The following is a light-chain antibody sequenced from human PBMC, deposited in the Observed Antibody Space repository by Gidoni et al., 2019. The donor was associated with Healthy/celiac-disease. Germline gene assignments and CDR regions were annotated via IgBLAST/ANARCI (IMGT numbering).Light chain of an antibody. Sequence: QSVLTQPPSASGTPGQRVTISSSGSSSNIGSNTVNWYQQLPGTAPKLLIYSNNQRPSGVPDLFSGSKSGTSASLAISGLQSEDEADYYCAAWDDSLNGPVFGGGTKLTVL. CDR3: AAWDDSLNGPV. V-gene: IGLV1-44*01. CDR2: SNN. J-gene: IGLJ3*02. CDR1: SSNIGSNT.